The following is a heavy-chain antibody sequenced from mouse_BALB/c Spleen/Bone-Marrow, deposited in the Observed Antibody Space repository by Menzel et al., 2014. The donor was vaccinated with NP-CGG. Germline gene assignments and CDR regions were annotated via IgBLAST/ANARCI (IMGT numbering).Heavy chain of an antibody. CDR1: GYTFTDYN. CDR3: ARSAYYGYYFDY. V-gene: IGHV1-18*01. D-gene: IGHD2-9*01. J-gene: IGHJ2*01. Sequence: EVQLQESGPELVKPGASVKIPCKASGYTFTDYNMDWVKQSHGKSLEWIGDINPNNGGTIYNQKFKGKATLTVDKSSSTAYMELRSLTSEDTAVYYCARSAYYGYYFDYWGQGTTLTVSS. CDR2: INPNNGGT.